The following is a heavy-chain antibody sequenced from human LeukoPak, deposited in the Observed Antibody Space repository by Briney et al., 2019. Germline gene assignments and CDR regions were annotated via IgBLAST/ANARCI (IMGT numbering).Heavy chain of an antibody. V-gene: IGHV1-46*03. CDR2: INPSGGST. CDR1: GYTFTSYY. D-gene: IGHD2-2*01. CDR3: ARRGGCISTSCNLDY. Sequence: ASVKVSCKASGYTFTSYYMHWVRQAPGQGLEWMGIINPSGGSTSYAQKFQGRVTMTRDTSTSTVYMDLSSLRSEDTAIYYCARRGGCISTSCNLDYWGQGTLVTVSS. J-gene: IGHJ4*02.